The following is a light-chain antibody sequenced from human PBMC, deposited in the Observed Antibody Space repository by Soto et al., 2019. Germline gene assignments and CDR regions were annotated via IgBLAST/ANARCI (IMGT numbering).Light chain of an antibody. V-gene: IGKV1-5*01. Sequence: DIQMTQSPSTLSASVGDRVTITCRASQSISGWLAWYQQRPGKAPKLLIYDDSSLESGVPSRFSGSGSGTEFTLTIDGLQPDDFATYYCQQYSGYSLCTFGPGTKVDIK. CDR2: DDS. J-gene: IGKJ3*01. CDR3: QQYSGYSLCT. CDR1: QSISGW.